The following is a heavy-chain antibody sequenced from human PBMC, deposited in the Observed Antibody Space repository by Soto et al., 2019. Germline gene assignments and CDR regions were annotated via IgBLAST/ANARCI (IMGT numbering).Heavy chain of an antibody. Sequence: PSETLSLTCTVSGGSISSSDYYWSWIRQPPGKGLECVGYGHYSGSTYYNPSLKSRVTISVDTSKNRFSLNLSSVTAADTAVYYCERVLIYYYGMDVWGQGTTVTVSS. CDR1: GGSISSSDYY. V-gene: IGHV4-30-4*01. J-gene: IGHJ6*02. CDR3: ERVLIYYYGMDV. CDR2: GHYSGST.